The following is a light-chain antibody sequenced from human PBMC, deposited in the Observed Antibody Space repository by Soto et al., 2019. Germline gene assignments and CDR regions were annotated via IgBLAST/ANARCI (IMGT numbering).Light chain of an antibody. V-gene: IGLV2-14*01. CDR2: EVR. J-gene: IGLJ3*02. Sequence: QSALTQPRSVSGSPGQSVTISCTGTSSDVGGYNYVSWYQQHPGKAPKLIIYEVRNRPSGVSNRLSGSKSGNTASLTISGLQADDEADYYCCSYTSSSIRVFGGGTKVTV. CDR1: SSDVGGYNY. CDR3: CSYTSSSIRV.